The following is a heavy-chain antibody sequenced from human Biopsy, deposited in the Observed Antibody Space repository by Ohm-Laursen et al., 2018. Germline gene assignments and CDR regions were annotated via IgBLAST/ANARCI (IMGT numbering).Heavy chain of an antibody. Sequence: SLRLSCAAPGFRFDDYAMQWVRQAPGKGLEWVSGISWSSGTIGYADSVKGRFTVSRDNAKNSLFLQMNSLRVEDTALYYCVKSAYSSGFWEASDYWGQGTLATVSS. J-gene: IGHJ4*02. CDR1: GFRFDDYA. CDR2: ISWSSGTI. CDR3: VKSAYSSGFWEASDY. V-gene: IGHV3-9*01. D-gene: IGHD6-19*01.